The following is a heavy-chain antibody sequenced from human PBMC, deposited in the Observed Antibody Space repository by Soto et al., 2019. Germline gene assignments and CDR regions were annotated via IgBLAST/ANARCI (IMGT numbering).Heavy chain of an antibody. V-gene: IGHV3-30*18. CDR2: ISYDGSNK. D-gene: IGHD3-22*01. Sequence: QVQLVESGGGVVQPGRSLRLSCAASGFTFSSYGMHWVRQAPGKGLEWVAVISYDGSNKYYADSVKGRFTISRDNSKNTLYLQMNSLRAEDTAVYYCAKGRLRLAYYYYGMDVW. CDR1: GFTFSSYG. J-gene: IGHJ6*01. CDR3: AKGRLRLAYYYYGMDV.